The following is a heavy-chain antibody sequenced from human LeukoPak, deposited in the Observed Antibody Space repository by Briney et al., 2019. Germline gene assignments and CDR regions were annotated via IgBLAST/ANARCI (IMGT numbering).Heavy chain of an antibody. D-gene: IGHD3-9*01. CDR1: GFTFINYA. CDR2: TSGSGATT. CDR3: ARDNDWAFHY. Sequence: GSLRLSCAASGFTFINYAMTWVRLTPGKGLEWVADTSGSGATTFYADSVKGRFTISRDNSKNTLFLQMNSLRAEDTAVYYCARDNDWAFHYWGQGTLVTVSS. V-gene: IGHV3-23*01. J-gene: IGHJ4*02.